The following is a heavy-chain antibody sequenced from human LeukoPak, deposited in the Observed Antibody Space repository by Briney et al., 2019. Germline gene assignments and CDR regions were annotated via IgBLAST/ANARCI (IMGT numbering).Heavy chain of an antibody. J-gene: IGHJ4*02. CDR2: IYHSGST. CDR3: ARHPLRYFDWLSTFDY. Sequence: SETLSLTCAVSGGSISSGGYSWSWIRQPPGKGLEWIGYIYHSGSTYYNPSLKSRVTISVDTSKNQFSLKLSSVTAADTAVYYCARHPLRYFDWLSTFDYWGQGTLVTVSS. CDR1: GGSISSGGYS. V-gene: IGHV4-30-2*03. D-gene: IGHD3-9*01.